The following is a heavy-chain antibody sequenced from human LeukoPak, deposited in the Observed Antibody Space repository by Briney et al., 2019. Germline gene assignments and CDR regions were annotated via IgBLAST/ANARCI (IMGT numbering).Heavy chain of an antibody. CDR1: GFTFSIYG. V-gene: IGHV3-33*01. J-gene: IGHJ4*02. CDR3: ARASGPFDY. CDR2: IWNDGSNK. D-gene: IGHD3-10*01. Sequence: PGRSLRLSCAASGFTFSIYGMHWVRQAPGKGLEWVAVIWNDGSNKYYADSVKGRFTISRDNSKNTPYLQMNSLRAEDTAVYSCARASGPFDYWGQGTLVTVSS.